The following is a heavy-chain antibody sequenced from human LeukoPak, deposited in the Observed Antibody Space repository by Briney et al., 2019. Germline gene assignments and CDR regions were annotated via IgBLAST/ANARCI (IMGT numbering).Heavy chain of an antibody. CDR2: IIPIFGTV. J-gene: IGHJ5*02. Sequence: SVKVSCKASGGTFSSYAISWVRQAPGQGLEWMGGIIPIFGTVNYAQKFQGRVTITADKSTSTAYMELSSLRSEDTAVYYCARDLDWGAFDAWGQGTLVTVSS. D-gene: IGHD3-9*01. CDR1: GGTFSSYA. CDR3: ARDLDWGAFDA. V-gene: IGHV1-69*06.